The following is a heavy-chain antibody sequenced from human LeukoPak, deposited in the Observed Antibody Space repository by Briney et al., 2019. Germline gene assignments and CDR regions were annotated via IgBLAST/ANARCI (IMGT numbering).Heavy chain of an antibody. V-gene: IGHV2-5*02. Sequence: SGPTLVNPTQSLTLTCTFSGFSLSTSGVGVGWIRQPPGKALEWLALIYWDDDKRYSPSLKSRLTINKDTDKNQVVLTINNMDPVDTATYYCAHKDDILTGYFDWGQGTLVTVSS. CDR2: IYWDDDK. CDR3: AHKDDILTGYFD. CDR1: GFSLSTSGVG. D-gene: IGHD3-9*01. J-gene: IGHJ4*02.